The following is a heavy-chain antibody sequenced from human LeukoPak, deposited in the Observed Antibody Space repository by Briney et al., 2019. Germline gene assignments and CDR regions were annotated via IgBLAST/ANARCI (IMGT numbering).Heavy chain of an antibody. CDR3: ARDRLPSRGAFDI. CDR1: GGSISSYY. V-gene: IGHV4-4*07. D-gene: IGHD5-12*01. Sequence: SETLSLTCTVSGGSISSYYWSWIRQPAGKGLEWIGRIYTSGSTNYNPSLKSRATMSADTSKNQFSLKLSSVTAADTAVYYCARDRLPSRGAFDIWGQGTMVTVSS. J-gene: IGHJ3*02. CDR2: IYTSGST.